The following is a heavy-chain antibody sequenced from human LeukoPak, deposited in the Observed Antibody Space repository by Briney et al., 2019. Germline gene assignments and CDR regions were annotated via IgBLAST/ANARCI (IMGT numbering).Heavy chain of an antibody. CDR3: VRGSSVYCGGDCYYY. CDR1: GGSFSGYY. Sequence: SETLSLTCTVFGGSFSGYYWSWIRQPPDKGLEWIGEINPSGSTNYNPSLKTRVTISTDTSKNHFSLNLNSVTAADTGVYYCVRGSSVYCGGDCYYYWGQGTLVTVSS. D-gene: IGHD2-21*02. CDR2: INPSGST. V-gene: IGHV4-34*01. J-gene: IGHJ4*02.